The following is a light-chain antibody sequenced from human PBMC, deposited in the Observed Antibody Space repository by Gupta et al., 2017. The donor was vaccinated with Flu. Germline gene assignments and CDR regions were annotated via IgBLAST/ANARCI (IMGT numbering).Light chain of an antibody. Sequence: SNIENHYVYWYQQLPGTAPKLLIYKTDKRPSGIPDRFSGSKSGASATLGITGLQTGDEADYYCGTWDSTLSAGVFGGGTKVTVL. CDR3: GTWDSTLSAGV. CDR2: KTD. J-gene: IGLJ2*01. CDR1: SNIENHY. V-gene: IGLV1-51*02.